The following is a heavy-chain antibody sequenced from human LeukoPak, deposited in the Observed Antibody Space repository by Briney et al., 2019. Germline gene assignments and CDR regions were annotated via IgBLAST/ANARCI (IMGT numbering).Heavy chain of an antibody. Sequence: ASVKVSCKASGYTFTSFYIHWVRQARGQGLEWVAIINPSGGSTSYAQKFQGRVTMTRDTSISTAYMELSRLRSDDTAVCYCARGHEGNFDYWGQGTLVTVSS. V-gene: IGHV1-46*01. CDR1: GYTFTSFY. CDR2: INPSGGST. J-gene: IGHJ4*02. CDR3: ARGHEGNFDY.